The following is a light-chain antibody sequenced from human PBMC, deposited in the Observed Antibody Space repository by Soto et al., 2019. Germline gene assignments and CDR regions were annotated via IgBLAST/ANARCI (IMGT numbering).Light chain of an antibody. V-gene: IGLV2-14*03. CDR1: SSDVGAYNY. CDR2: DVS. CDR3: TSYTSSSTLVV. J-gene: IGLJ2*01. Sequence: QSALTQPASVSGSPGQPITFSCTGTSSDVGAYNYVSWYQHHPGKAPKLMIYDVSERPSGVSSRFSGSKSGNTASLTISGLQAEDEADYYCTSYTSSSTLVVFGGGTKVTVL.